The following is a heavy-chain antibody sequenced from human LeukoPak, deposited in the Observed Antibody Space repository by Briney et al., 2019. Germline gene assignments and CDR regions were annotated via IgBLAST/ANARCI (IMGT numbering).Heavy chain of an antibody. V-gene: IGHV4-34*01. CDR3: ASDYDSSGYLGH. D-gene: IGHD3-22*01. CDR1: GGSFSGYY. CDR2: INHSGST. Sequence: SETLSLTCAVYGGSFSGYYWSWIRQPPGKGLEWIGEINHSGSTNYNPSLKSRVTISVDTSKNQFSLKLSSVTAADTAVHYCASDYDSSGYLGHWGQGTLVTVSS. J-gene: IGHJ4*02.